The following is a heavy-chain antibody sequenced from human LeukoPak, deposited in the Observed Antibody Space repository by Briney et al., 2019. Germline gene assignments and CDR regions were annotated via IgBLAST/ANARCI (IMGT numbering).Heavy chain of an antibody. Sequence: TGGSLRLSCAASGFSFSTYAMHWVRQAPGKGLEWVTIISYDGSNEDYADSVKGRFTISRDNSKNTLYLQMNSLRAEDTAVYYCAREDEGATGTAYYFDYWGQGTLVTVSS. J-gene: IGHJ4*02. CDR1: GFSFSTYA. V-gene: IGHV3-30*04. D-gene: IGHD1-26*01. CDR3: AREDEGATGTAYYFDY. CDR2: ISYDGSNE.